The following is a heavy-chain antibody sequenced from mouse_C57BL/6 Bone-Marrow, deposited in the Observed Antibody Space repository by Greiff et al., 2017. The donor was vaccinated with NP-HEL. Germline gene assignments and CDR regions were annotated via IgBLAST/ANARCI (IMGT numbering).Heavy chain of an antibody. D-gene: IGHD2-2*01. V-gene: IGHV7-1*01. CDR1: GFTFSDFY. CDR2: SRNKANDYTT. Sequence: EVKVVESGGGLVQSGRSLRLSCATSGFTFSDFYMEWVRQAPGKGLEWIAASRNKANDYTTAYSASVKGRFIVSRDTSQSILYLQMNALRAEDTAIYYCARGYGYVSYWYFDVWGTGTTVTVSS. CDR3: ARGYGYVSYWYFDV. J-gene: IGHJ1*03.